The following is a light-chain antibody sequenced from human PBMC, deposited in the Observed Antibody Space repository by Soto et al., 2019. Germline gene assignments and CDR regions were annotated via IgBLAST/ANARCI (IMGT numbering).Light chain of an antibody. CDR2: GAS. J-gene: IGKJ1*01. Sequence: EVVVTQSPATLSVSPGERATLSCRASQSVSSNLAWYQQKPGQAPRLLIYGASNRATGIPDRFSGSGSGTDFTLTISRLEPEGFAVYYCQQYGSSGTFGQGTKVDIK. CDR3: QQYGSSGT. CDR1: QSVSSN. V-gene: IGKV3-20*01.